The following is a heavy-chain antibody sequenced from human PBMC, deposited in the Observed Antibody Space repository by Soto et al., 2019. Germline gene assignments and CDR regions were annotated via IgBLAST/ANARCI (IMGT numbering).Heavy chain of an antibody. D-gene: IGHD6-19*01. Sequence: ASVXVAFRASWYTLTTEQIHFFLEAPGQGLECMGTINPSGVRTIYAQRFQGRVTMTRDTSTSTVYVDLNRLRSEDTALYYCARRDSNGWHFESCGQRPLVNVSS. CDR1: WYTLTTEQ. J-gene: IGHJ4*02. V-gene: IGHV1-46*01. CDR2: INPSGVRT. CDR3: ARRDSNGWHFES.